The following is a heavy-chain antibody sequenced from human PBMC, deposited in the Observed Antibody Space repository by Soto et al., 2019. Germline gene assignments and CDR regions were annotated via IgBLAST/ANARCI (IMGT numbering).Heavy chain of an antibody. CDR1: GGTFSSYT. CDR2: IIPILGIA. D-gene: IGHD3-22*01. J-gene: IGHJ4*02. CDR3: ARDPDYYDSSGYYSPFDY. V-gene: IGHV1-69*04. Sequence: ASVKVSCKASGGTFSSYTISWVRQAPGQGLEWMGRIIPILGIANYAQKFQGRVTITADKSTSTAYMELSSLRSEDTAVYYCARDPDYYDSSGYYSPFDYWGQGTLVTVSS.